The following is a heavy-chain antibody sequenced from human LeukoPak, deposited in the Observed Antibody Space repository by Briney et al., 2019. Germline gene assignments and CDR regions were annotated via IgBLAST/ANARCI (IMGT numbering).Heavy chain of an antibody. Sequence: PGGSLRLSCAASGFTFSSYWMSWVRQAPGKGLEWVANIKQDGSEKYYVDSVKGRFTIPRDNAKNSLYLQMNSLRAEDTAVYYCAREGPTTPHLEMATTDYWGQGTLVTVSS. J-gene: IGHJ4*02. V-gene: IGHV3-7*01. CDR3: AREGPTTPHLEMATTDY. CDR1: GFTFSSYW. D-gene: IGHD5-24*01. CDR2: IKQDGSEK.